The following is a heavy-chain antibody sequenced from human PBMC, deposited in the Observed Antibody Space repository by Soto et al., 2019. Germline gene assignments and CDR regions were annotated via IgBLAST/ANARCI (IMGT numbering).Heavy chain of an antibody. CDR3: ARDLGGWPDY. CDR2: INAGNGNT. V-gene: IGHV1-3*01. D-gene: IGHD6-19*01. CDR1: GYTFTSYA. Sequence: ASVKVSCKASGYTFTSYAIHWVCQAPGQRLEWMGWINAGNGNTKYSQKFQDRVTITRDTSASTAYMELSSLTSEDTAVYYCARDLGGWPDYWGQGTLVTVSS. J-gene: IGHJ4*02.